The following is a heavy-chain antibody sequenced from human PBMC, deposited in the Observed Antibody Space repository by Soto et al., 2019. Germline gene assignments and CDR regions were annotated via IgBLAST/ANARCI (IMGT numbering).Heavy chain of an antibody. CDR2: MNQDGSER. J-gene: IGHJ4*02. V-gene: IGHV3-7*01. CDR3: TRDRSGTMLF. D-gene: IGHD1-7*01. Sequence: EVQLVESGGGLVQPGGSLRLSCTASGFTFSNYWMSWVRQAPGEGLEWVANMNQDGSERYYVDSVEGRFTISRDNAKNSLYLQINSQRAEDTAIYYCTRDRSGTMLFWGQGTLVTVSS. CDR1: GFTFSNYW.